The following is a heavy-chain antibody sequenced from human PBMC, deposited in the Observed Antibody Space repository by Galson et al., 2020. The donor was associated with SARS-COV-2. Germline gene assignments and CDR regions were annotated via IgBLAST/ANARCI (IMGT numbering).Heavy chain of an antibody. Sequence: GGSLRLSCAASGFTFDDYAMHWVRQAPGKGLEWVSGISWNSAGIGYVDSVKGRFIISRDNGKKSLYLQMNSLRPEDTALYYCAKDIGYSSGWYDYWGQGTLVTVSS. J-gene: IGHJ4*02. CDR1: GFTFDDYA. CDR2: ISWNSAGI. CDR3: AKDIGYSSGWYDY. V-gene: IGHV3-9*01. D-gene: IGHD6-19*01.